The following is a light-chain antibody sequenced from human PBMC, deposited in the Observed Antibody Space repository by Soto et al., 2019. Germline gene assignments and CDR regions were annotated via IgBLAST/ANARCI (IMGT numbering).Light chain of an antibody. CDR2: YDS. CDR3: QVWDSSSDHVV. CDR1: NIGTES. Sequence: SYELTQPPSVSVAPGRTASITCGGNNIGTESVHWYQQKPGQAPVVVINYDSDRPSGIPARFSGSRSGNTATLTITRVEAGDEADYYCQVWDSSSDHVVFGGGTKVTVL. V-gene: IGLV3-21*01. J-gene: IGLJ2*01.